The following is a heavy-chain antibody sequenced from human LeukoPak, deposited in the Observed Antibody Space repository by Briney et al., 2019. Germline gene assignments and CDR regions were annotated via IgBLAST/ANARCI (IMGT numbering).Heavy chain of an antibody. V-gene: IGHV3-30*18. CDR2: ISYDGSNK. Sequence: GGSLRLSCAASGFTFSSYGMHWVRQAPGKGLEWVAVISYDGSNKYYADSVKGRFTISRDNSKNTLYLQMNSLRAEDTAAYYCAKGINWFDPWGQGTLVTVSS. D-gene: IGHD3-10*01. J-gene: IGHJ5*02. CDR3: AKGINWFDP. CDR1: GFTFSSYG.